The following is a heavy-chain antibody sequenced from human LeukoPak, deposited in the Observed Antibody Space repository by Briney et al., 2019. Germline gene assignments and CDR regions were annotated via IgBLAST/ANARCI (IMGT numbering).Heavy chain of an antibody. CDR3: ARTVPTRDYYYYYMDV. D-gene: IGHD2-2*01. CDR1: GGSISSSSYY. J-gene: IGHJ6*03. V-gene: IGHV4-39*07. CDR2: IYYSGST. Sequence: NPSETLSLTCTVSGGSISSSSYYWGWIRQPPGKGLEWIGSIYYSGSTYYNPSLKSRVTISVDTSKNQFSLKLSSVTAADTAVYYCARTVPTRDYYYYYMDVWGKGTTVTVSS.